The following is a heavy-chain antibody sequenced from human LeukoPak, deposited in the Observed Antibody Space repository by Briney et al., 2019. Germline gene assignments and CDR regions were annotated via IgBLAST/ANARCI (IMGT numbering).Heavy chain of an antibody. CDR1: GFTFSSYA. CDR2: ISGSGGST. D-gene: IGHD7-27*01. CDR3: ARLTGDSHYFDY. J-gene: IGHJ4*02. V-gene: IGHV3-23*01. Sequence: GGSLRLSCAASGFTFSSYAMSWVRQAPGKGLEWVSAISGSGGSTYYADSVKGRFTISRDNSKNTLYLQMNSLRAEDTAVYYCARLTGDSHYFDYWGQGTLVTVSS.